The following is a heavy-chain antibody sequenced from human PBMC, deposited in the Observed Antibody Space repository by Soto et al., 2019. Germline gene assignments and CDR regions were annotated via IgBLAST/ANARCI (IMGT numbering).Heavy chain of an antibody. CDR2: IYSTGST. CDR1: GGSLGSHY. V-gene: IGHV4-59*08. CDR3: ARHQSGYEYGMTQFDY. Sequence: QMQLQESGPGLVKPPETQSLTCPVSGGSLGSHYWSWIRQPPGQGLEWVGHIYSTGSTKYNPSLESRVTISIDTSKNQFSLTLSSMTAADTDMYYCARHQSGYEYGMTQFDYWGQGILVTVSS. J-gene: IGHJ4*02. D-gene: IGHD5-12*01.